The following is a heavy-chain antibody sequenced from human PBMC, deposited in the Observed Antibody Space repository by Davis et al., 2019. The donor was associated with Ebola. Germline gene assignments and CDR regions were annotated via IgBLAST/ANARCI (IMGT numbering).Heavy chain of an antibody. J-gene: IGHJ4*02. V-gene: IGHV3-53*01. Sequence: GESLKISCAASGFTVSSNYMIWVRQAPGKGLEWVSLLYSSGSTFYADSVKGRFIISRDNYENTLYLQMNSLRDEDTAVYYCARVGITIFGVVITRDYFDYWGQGTLVTVSS. CDR3: ARVGITIFGVVITRDYFDY. CDR2: LYSSGST. CDR1: GFTVSSNY. D-gene: IGHD3-3*01.